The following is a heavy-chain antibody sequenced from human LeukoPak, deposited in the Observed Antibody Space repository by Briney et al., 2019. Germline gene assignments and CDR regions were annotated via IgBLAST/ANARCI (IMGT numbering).Heavy chain of an antibody. CDR1: GDSISRSSYF. D-gene: IGHD3-3*01. V-gene: IGHV4-39*07. Sequence: PSETLSLTCTVSGDSISRSSYFWAWIRQPPGKGLEWIGSVYSSGSTYYNPSLRSQITISVDTSKNQFSLKLTSVAAADTAMYYCTRDMEYPRAGFDYWGQGTLVTVSS. J-gene: IGHJ4*02. CDR3: TRDMEYPRAGFDY. CDR2: VYSSGST.